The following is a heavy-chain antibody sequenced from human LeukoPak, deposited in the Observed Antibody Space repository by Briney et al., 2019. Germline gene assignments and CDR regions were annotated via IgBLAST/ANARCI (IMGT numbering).Heavy chain of an antibody. Sequence: SETLSLTCAVYGGSFSGYYWSWIRQPPGKGLEWIGEINHSGSTNYNPSLKSRVTISVDTSKKQFSLKLSSVTAADTAVYYCARGSKYYDILGWGQGTLVSVSS. CDR1: GGSFSGYY. V-gene: IGHV4-34*01. CDR3: ARGSKYYDILG. D-gene: IGHD3-9*01. J-gene: IGHJ4*02. CDR2: INHSGST.